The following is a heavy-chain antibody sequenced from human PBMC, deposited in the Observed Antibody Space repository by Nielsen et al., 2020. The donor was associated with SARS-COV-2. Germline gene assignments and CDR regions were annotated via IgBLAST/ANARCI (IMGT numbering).Heavy chain of an antibody. J-gene: IGHJ3*02. Sequence: GRSLRLSCAASGFSVSRYFMSWVRQAPGKGLEWLSIIYRSDNSYYADSVKGRFTISRDNSKNTLYLQMNSLTGDDTAVYYCASGSGDSLAFDIWGQGTMVIVSS. D-gene: IGHD1-26*01. CDR2: IYRSDNS. CDR3: ASGSGDSLAFDI. CDR1: GFSVSRYF. V-gene: IGHV3-53*01.